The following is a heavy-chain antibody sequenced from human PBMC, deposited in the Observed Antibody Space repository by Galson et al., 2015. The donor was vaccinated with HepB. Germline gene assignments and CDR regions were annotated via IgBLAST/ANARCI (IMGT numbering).Heavy chain of an antibody. J-gene: IGHJ6*02. V-gene: IGHV3-33*03. Sequence: SLRLSCAASGFTFSNSAMHWVRQAPGKGLEWVAVIWSDGTNKYYADSVKGRFTFSRVNSKNTLYLQMNSLRAEDTAVYFCARSLVFPAGSAYYYHAMDVWGQGTTVTVSS. CDR3: ARSLVFPAGSAYYYHAMDV. D-gene: IGHD6-13*01. CDR2: IWSDGTNK. CDR1: GFTFSNSA.